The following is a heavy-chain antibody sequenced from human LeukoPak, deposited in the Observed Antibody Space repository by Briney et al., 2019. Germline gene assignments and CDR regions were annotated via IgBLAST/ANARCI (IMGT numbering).Heavy chain of an antibody. Sequence: GGSLRLSCAASGFTFSSYAMHWVRQAPGKGLEWVAVISYDGSNKYYADSVKGRFTISRDNSKNTLYLQMNSLRAEDTAVYYCATPPRGILTGYYDYWGQGTLVTVSS. D-gene: IGHD3-9*01. V-gene: IGHV3-30-3*01. CDR3: ATPPRGILTGYYDY. CDR1: GFTFSSYA. J-gene: IGHJ4*02. CDR2: ISYDGSNK.